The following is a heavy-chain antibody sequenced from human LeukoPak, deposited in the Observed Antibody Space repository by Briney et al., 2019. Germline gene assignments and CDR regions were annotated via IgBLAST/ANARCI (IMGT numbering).Heavy chain of an antibody. Sequence: SETLSLTCYVPGGSISSYYWSWIGQPPGKGLEWIGYIYTSGSTNYNPSLKSRVTISVDTSKNQFSLNLSSVTAADTAVYYCARHASLVVVAATPLPQEIDYWGQGTLVTVSS. J-gene: IGHJ4*02. CDR3: ARHASLVVVAATPLPQEIDY. CDR2: IYTSGST. V-gene: IGHV4-4*09. D-gene: IGHD2-15*01. CDR1: GGSISSYY.